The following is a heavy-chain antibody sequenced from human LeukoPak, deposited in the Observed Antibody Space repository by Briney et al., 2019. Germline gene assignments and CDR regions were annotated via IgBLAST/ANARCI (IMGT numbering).Heavy chain of an antibody. J-gene: IGHJ5*02. V-gene: IGHV4-59*01. CDR3: ARVDYDFWSGYYTGGYRVDP. CDR2: IYYSGST. CDR1: GGSISSYY. Sequence: SETLSLTCTVSGGSISSYYWSWIRQPPGKGLEWIGYIYYSGSTNYNPSLKSRVTISVDTSKNQFSLKLSSVTAADTAVHYCARVDYDFWSGYYTGGYRVDPWGQGTLVTVSS. D-gene: IGHD3-3*01.